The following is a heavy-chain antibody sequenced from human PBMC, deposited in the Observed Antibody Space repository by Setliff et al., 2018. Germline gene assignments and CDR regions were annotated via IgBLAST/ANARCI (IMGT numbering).Heavy chain of an antibody. Sequence: SVKVSCKASGYVFINFYMYWVRQAPGQGLEWVGRIIPLFGTTNVAQEFQGRVTITADESTETTYMDLTSLRSEDTAVHYCARGYQVTPPRADAFDIWGQGTLVTGS. CDR3: ARGYQVTPPRADAFDI. J-gene: IGHJ3*02. V-gene: IGHV1-69*13. CDR2: IIPLFGTT. D-gene: IGHD2-2*01. CDR1: GYVFINFY.